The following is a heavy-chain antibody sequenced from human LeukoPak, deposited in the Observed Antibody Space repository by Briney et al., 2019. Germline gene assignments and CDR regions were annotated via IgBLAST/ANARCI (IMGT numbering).Heavy chain of an antibody. CDR1: GGSFSGYY. Sequence: PSETLSLTCAVYGGSFSGYYWSWLRQPPGKGLELIGEINHSGSTNYNPSLKSRVTISVDTSKNQFSLKLSSVTAADTAVYYCARDVTTPSPVDYWGQGTLVTVSS. CDR3: ARDVTTPSPVDY. D-gene: IGHD4-11*01. J-gene: IGHJ4*02. CDR2: INHSGST. V-gene: IGHV4-34*01.